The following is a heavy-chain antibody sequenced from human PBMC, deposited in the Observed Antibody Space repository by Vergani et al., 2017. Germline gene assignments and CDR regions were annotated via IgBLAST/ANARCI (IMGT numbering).Heavy chain of an antibody. V-gene: IGHV1-69*01. CDR1: GGTFSSYA. CDR3: ARGPGSTDDYGDYEAGYYYYYMDV. D-gene: IGHD4-17*01. CDR2: IIPIFGTA. Sequence: QVQLVQSGAEVKKPGSSVKVSCKASGGTFSSYAISWVRQAPGQGLEWMGGIIPIFGTANYAQKFQGRVTSTADESTSTAYLELSSLRSEDTAVYYCARGPGSTDDYGDYEAGYYYYYMDVWGKGTTVTVSS. J-gene: IGHJ6*03.